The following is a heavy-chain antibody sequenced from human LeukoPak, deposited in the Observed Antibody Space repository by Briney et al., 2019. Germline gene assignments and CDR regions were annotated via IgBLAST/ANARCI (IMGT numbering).Heavy chain of an antibody. CDR3: AKDRRGYYGSGTYLDY. Sequence: GRSLRLSCAASGFTFDDYAMHWVRQAPGKGLEWVSGISWNSGSIGYADSVKGRFTISRDNAKNSLYLQMNSLRAEDTALYCCAKDRRGYYGSGTYLDYWGQGTLVTVSS. D-gene: IGHD3-10*01. V-gene: IGHV3-9*01. CDR2: ISWNSGSI. J-gene: IGHJ4*02. CDR1: GFTFDDYA.